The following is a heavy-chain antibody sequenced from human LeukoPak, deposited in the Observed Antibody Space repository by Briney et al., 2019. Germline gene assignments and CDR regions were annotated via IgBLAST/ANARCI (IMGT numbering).Heavy chain of an antibody. CDR2: INSDGSST. CDR3: ASWAGAPAGFDP. V-gene: IGHV3-74*01. Sequence: TGGSLRLSCAASGFTFSSYWMHWVRQAPGKGLVWVSRINSDGSSTSYADSVKGRFTISRDNAKNTLYLQMNSLRAEDTAVYYCASWAGAPAGFDPWGQGTLVTVSS. J-gene: IGHJ5*02. D-gene: IGHD2-2*01. CDR1: GFTFSSYW.